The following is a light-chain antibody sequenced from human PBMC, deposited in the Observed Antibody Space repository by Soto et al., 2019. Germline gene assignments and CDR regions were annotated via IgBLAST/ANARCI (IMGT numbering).Light chain of an antibody. J-gene: IGKJ3*01. CDR2: AAS. Sequence: DIQMTQSPSSLSASVGDRVTITCRASQGIANYLAWYQQKPGKGPKLLIYAASTFEPGVPSRVSRSGFGTDCTLSISSLQPEDFATYDCQKYNCAPFTFGPGTKVDIK. CDR3: QKYNCAPFT. CDR1: QGIANY. V-gene: IGKV1-27*01.